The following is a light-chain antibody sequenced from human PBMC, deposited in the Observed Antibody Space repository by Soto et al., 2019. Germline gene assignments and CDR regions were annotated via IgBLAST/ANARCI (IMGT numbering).Light chain of an antibody. CDR3: QQYYSTPLT. CDR1: QNILYRSNNKNY. Sequence: DIVMTQSPDSLAVSLGERATFNCKSSQNILYRSNNKNYLAWYQHKPGQPPKLLIYWASTRESGVPDRFSGSGSGTDFTLTISSLQAEYVAVYYCQQYYSTPLTFGGGTKVEIK. CDR2: WAS. V-gene: IGKV4-1*01. J-gene: IGKJ4*01.